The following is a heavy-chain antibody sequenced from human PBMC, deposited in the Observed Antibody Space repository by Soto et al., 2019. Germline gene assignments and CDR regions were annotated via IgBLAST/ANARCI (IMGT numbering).Heavy chain of an antibody. J-gene: IGHJ5*02. D-gene: IGHD1-26*01. CDR3: ARVAMELRATNNWSDP. V-gene: IGHV4-39*01. CDR2: IYYSGST. CDR1: GGSISSSSYS. Sequence: SETLSLTCTVSGGSISSSSYSWRWIRQPPGKGLEWIGSIYYSGSTYYNPSLKSRGTISVDTAKNQFSLHRSSVTAADTAVYYCARVAMELRATNNWSDPWGQGTLVTVSS.